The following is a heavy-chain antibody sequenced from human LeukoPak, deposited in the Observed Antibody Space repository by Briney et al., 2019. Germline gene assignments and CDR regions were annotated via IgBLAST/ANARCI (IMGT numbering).Heavy chain of an antibody. CDR1: GYTFTGYY. CDR2: INPNSGGT. CDR3: ARDKVEFREYCSGGSCYSMGNYYYYGMDV. Sequence: ASVKVSCKASGYTFTGYYMHWVRQAPGQGLEWMGWINPNSGGTNYAQKFQGRVTMTRDTSISTAYMELSRLRSDDTAVYYCARDKVEFREYCSGGSCYSMGNYYYYGMDVWGQGTTVTASS. J-gene: IGHJ6*02. V-gene: IGHV1-2*02. D-gene: IGHD2-15*01.